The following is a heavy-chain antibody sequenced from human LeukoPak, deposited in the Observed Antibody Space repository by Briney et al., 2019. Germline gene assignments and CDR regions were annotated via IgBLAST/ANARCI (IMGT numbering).Heavy chain of an antibody. D-gene: IGHD5-18*01. CDR2: ISGSGGST. V-gene: IGHV3-23*01. CDR3: AKDGNTAMVIAPNDI. J-gene: IGHJ3*02. CDR1: GFTFSSYA. Sequence: GGSLTFSCAASGFTFSSYAMSWVRQAPGKGLEWVSAISGSGGSTYYADSVKGRFTISRDNSKNTLYLQMNSLTAEDTAVYYCAKDGNTAMVIAPNDIWGQGTMVTVSS.